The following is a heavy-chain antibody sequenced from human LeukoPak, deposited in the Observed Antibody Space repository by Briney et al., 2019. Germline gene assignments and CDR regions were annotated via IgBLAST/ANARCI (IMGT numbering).Heavy chain of an antibody. D-gene: IGHD5-18*01. CDR1: GYTLTELS. Sequence: ASVKVSCKVSGYTLTELSMHWVRQAPGKGLEWMGGFDPEDGETIYAQKFQGRVTTTEDTSTDTAYMELSSLRSEDTAVYYCATDWVTRKAFDIWGQGTMVTVSS. J-gene: IGHJ3*02. CDR2: FDPEDGET. CDR3: ATDWVTRKAFDI. V-gene: IGHV1-24*01.